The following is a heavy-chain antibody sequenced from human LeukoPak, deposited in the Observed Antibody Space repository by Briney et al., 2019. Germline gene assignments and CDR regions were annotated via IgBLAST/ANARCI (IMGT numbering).Heavy chain of an antibody. CDR3: AADRNGYSYGYVYL. J-gene: IGHJ4*02. V-gene: IGHV1-2*02. CDR2: INPNSGGT. Sequence: ASVKVSCKASGYTFTGYYLHWVRQAPGQGLEWMGWINPNSGGTSFAQKFQGRVTMTRDTSISTAYMELSSLRSEDTAVYYCAADRNGYSYGYVYLWGQGTLVTVSS. CDR1: GYTFTGYY. D-gene: IGHD5-18*01.